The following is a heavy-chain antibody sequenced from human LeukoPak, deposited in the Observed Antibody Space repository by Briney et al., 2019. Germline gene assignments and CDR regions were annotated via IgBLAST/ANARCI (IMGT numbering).Heavy chain of an antibody. V-gene: IGHV3-7*04. CDR3: ARALDSSSWYSYYYGIDV. J-gene: IGHJ6*02. CDR2: IKQDGSEK. D-gene: IGHD6-13*01. Sequence: VGRLRLSSAACGVTFSGEWVRCVGQAPGQGMKKVANIKQDGSEKYYVDSVKGRFTISRDNAKNSLYLQMNSLRAEDTAVYYCARALDSSSWYSYYYGIDVWGQGTTVTVSS. CDR1: GVTFSGEW.